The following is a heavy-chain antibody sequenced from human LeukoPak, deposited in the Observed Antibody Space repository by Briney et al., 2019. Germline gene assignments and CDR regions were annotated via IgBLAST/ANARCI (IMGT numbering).Heavy chain of an antibody. V-gene: IGHV3-11*01. CDR3: ARAPKFRLVGAPKGPFDP. J-gene: IGHJ5*02. CDR1: GFTFSDYY. CDR2: ISSSGSTI. Sequence: GGSLILSCAASGFTFSDYYMSWIRQAPGKGLEWVSYISSSGSTIYYADSVKGRFTISRDNAKNSLYLQMNSLRAEDTAVYYCARAPKFRLVGAPKGPFDPWGQGTLVTVSS. D-gene: IGHD1-26*01.